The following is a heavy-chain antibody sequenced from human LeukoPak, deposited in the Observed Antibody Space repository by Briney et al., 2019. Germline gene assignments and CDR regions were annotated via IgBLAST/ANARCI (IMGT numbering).Heavy chain of an antibody. V-gene: IGHV5-51*04. CDR1: GYSFTNYW. J-gene: IGHJ4*02. CDR2: IQPGDGDT. CDR3: ARVPPYYYTTGRIIAGPWDY. D-gene: IGHD3-10*01. Sequence: GESLKISCKGSGYSFTNYWIGWVRQMPGKGLEWMGIIQPGDGDTKYSPSFQGQVTISADKPINTAYLQWNSLKASDTAMYYCARVPPYYYTTGRIIAGPWDYWGQGTLVTVSS.